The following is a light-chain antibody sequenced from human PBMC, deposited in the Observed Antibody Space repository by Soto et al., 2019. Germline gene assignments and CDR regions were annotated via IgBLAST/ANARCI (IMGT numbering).Light chain of an antibody. CDR1: QSVSSN. V-gene: IGKV3-15*01. CDR2: GAS. Sequence: EIVMTQSPATLSVSPGERATLSCRASQSVSSNLAWYQQKPGQAPRLLIYGASTRATGIPARLSGSGSGTEFTLTISSLQSEDFAVYYCQQYNNWPPSMYTFGQGTKLEIK. CDR3: QQYNNWPPSMYT. J-gene: IGKJ2*01.